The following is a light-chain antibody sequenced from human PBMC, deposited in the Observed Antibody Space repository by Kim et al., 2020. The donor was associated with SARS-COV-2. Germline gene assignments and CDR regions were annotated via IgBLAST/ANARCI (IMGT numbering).Light chain of an antibody. CDR1: QSVISN. CDR2: SAF. J-gene: IGKJ1*01. Sequence: VAPGERVTLSCRASQSVISNLALYQQRPGQTPRLLIYSAFTRATGIPARFSGSGSGTEFTLTISSLQSEDFALYYCQQYNNWRWTFGQGTKVDIK. V-gene: IGKV3-15*01. CDR3: QQYNNWRWT.